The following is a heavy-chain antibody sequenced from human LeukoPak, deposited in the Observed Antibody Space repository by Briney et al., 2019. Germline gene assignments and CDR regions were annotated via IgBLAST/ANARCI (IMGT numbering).Heavy chain of an antibody. J-gene: IGHJ4*02. D-gene: IGHD3-10*01. CDR2: IKQDGGEK. Sequence: GGSLRLSCAASGFTFSSYRMSWVRQAPGKGLEWVANIKQDGGEKYYVDSVKGRFTISRDNAKNSLYLQMNSLRAEDTAVYYCARLSLLWFGELSSFDYWGQGTLVTVSS. CDR3: ARLSLLWFGELSSFDY. CDR1: GFTFSSYR. V-gene: IGHV3-7*01.